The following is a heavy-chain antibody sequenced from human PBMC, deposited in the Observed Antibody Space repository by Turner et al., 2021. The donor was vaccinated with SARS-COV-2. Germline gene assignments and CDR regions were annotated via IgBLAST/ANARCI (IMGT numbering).Heavy chain of an antibody. CDR1: GFTFSSYW. CDR2: INSDGSFT. J-gene: IGHJ3*02. Sequence: EVLLVESGGGLVQPGGSLRLSCAASGFTFSSYWMHWVRQAPGKGLVWVSHINSDGSFTSYADSVKGRFTISRDNAKNTLYLQMNSLRAEDTAVYYCARDQRDSVIWSGYGAFDIWGQGTMVTVSS. CDR3: ARDQRDSVIWSGYGAFDI. D-gene: IGHD3-3*01. V-gene: IGHV3-74*01.